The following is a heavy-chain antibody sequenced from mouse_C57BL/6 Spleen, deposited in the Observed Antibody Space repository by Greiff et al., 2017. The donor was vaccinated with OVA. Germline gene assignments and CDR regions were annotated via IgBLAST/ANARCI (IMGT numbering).Heavy chain of an antibody. J-gene: IGHJ1*03. CDR3: ARSRITTVLDV. V-gene: IGHV1-50*01. Sequence: QVQLQQPGAELVKPGASVKLSCKASGYTFTSYWMQWVKQRPGQGLEWIGEIDPSDSYTNYNQKFKGKATLTVETSSSTAYMQLSSPTSEDSAVYYCARSRITTVLDVWGTGTTVTVSS. CDR1: GYTFTSYW. CDR2: IDPSDSYT. D-gene: IGHD1-1*01.